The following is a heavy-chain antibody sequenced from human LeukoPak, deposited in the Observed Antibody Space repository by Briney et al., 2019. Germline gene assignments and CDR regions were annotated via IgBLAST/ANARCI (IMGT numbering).Heavy chain of an antibody. D-gene: IGHD3-10*01. CDR3: ARDAFTMVRGVIITGYYFDY. Sequence: PGRSLRLSCAASGFTFSSYGMHWVRQAPGKGLEWVAVIWYDGSNKYYADSVKGRFTISRDNSKNTLYLQMNSLRAEDTAVCYCARDAFTMVRGVIITGYYFDYWGQGTLVTVSS. V-gene: IGHV3-33*01. J-gene: IGHJ4*02. CDR1: GFTFSSYG. CDR2: IWYDGSNK.